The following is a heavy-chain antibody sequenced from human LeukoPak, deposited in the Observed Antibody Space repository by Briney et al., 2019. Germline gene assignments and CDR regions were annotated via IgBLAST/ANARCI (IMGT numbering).Heavy chain of an antibody. V-gene: IGHV4-61*02. Sequence: SQTLSLTCTVSGGSISSGSYYWSWIRQPAGKGLEWIGRIYTSGSTNYNPSLKSRATISVDTSKNQFSLKLSSVTAADTAVYYCAGAQHIAAAAFDYWGQGTLVTVSS. D-gene: IGHD6-13*01. J-gene: IGHJ4*02. CDR3: AGAQHIAAAAFDY. CDR2: IYTSGST. CDR1: GGSISSGSYY.